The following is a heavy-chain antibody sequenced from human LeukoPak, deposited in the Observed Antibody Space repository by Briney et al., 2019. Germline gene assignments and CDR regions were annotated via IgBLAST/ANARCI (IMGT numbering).Heavy chain of an antibody. D-gene: IGHD3-3*01. Sequence: SVKVSCKASGGTFSSYAISWVRQAPGQGLEWMGRIIPILGIANYAQKFQGRVTITADKSTSTAYMELSSLRSEDTAVYYCARELITIFGVGEGHPSGEFDYWCQGTLVTVSS. J-gene: IGHJ4*02. CDR2: IIPILGIA. CDR3: ARELITIFGVGEGHPSGEFDY. V-gene: IGHV1-69*04. CDR1: GGTFSSYA.